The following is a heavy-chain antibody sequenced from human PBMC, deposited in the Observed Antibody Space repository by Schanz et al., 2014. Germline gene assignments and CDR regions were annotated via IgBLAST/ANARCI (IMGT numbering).Heavy chain of an antibody. CDR3: STGGRRGYSHYFYGMDV. D-gene: IGHD5-18*01. V-gene: IGHV3-15*01. J-gene: IGHJ6*02. Sequence: EVQLVESGGGLVKPGGSLRLSCAASGFTSSNAWMSWVRQAPGKGLEWVGRIKTKTDGGTTDYDAPVKGRFTISRADSTNTLYLQMNSRKTEDTAVYYCSTGGRRGYSHYFYGMDVWGQGTTVTVSS. CDR2: IKTKTDGGTT. CDR1: GFTSSNAW.